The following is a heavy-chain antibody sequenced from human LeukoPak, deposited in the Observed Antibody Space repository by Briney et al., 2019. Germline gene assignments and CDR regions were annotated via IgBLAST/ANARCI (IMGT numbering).Heavy chain of an antibody. D-gene: IGHD6-13*01. CDR3: PKDRGIAAARNWFDP. V-gene: IGHV3-23*01. Sequence: PGGSLRLSCAASGFTFSSYAMSWVRQAPGKGLEWVSAISGSGGSTYYADSVKGRFTISRDNSKNTLYLQMNSLRAEDTAVYYCPKDRGIAAARNWFDPWGQGTLVTVSS. CDR2: ISGSGGST. J-gene: IGHJ5*02. CDR1: GFTFSSYA.